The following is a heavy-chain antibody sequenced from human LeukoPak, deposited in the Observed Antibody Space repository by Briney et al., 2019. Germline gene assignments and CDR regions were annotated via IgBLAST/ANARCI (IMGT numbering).Heavy chain of an antibody. CDR1: GFTFSDYY. Sequence: GGSLRLSCAASGFTFSDYYMSWLRQAPGKGLEWVSYISSSSSYTNYADSVKGRFTISRDNAKNSLYLQMNSLRAEDTAVYYCARVLAAGGYYYYYGMDVWGQGTTVTVSS. D-gene: IGHD6-13*01. CDR3: ARVLAAGGYYYYYGMDV. J-gene: IGHJ6*02. V-gene: IGHV3-11*05. CDR2: ISSSSSYT.